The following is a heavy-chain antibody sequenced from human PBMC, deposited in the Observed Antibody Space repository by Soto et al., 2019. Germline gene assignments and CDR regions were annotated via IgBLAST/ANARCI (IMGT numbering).Heavy chain of an antibody. J-gene: IGHJ4*02. D-gene: IGHD2-21*02. CDR3: AKVTGRDCYTDCCEL. CDR1: GFMFNSYA. V-gene: IGHV3-23*01. Sequence: EVQLLESGGGLVQPGGSLRLSCAASGFMFNSYAMSWVRQAPGKGLEWVSALSSRGADTNYADAVKGRFTISRDNSRNTLYVQMNSLRAEDTAIYYCAKVTGRDCYTDCCELWGQGVLATVSS. CDR2: LSSRGADT.